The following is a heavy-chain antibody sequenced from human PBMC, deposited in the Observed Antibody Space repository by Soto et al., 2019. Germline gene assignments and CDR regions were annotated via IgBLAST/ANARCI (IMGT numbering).Heavy chain of an antibody. Sequence: NPSETLSLTCAVSGGSISSGGYSWSWIRQPPGKGLEWIGYIYHSGSTYYNPSLKSRVTISVDRSKNQFSLKLSSVTAADTAVYYCASARLRYFDWLLPPDYWGQGTLVTVSS. CDR2: IYHSGST. CDR3: ASARLRYFDWLLPPDY. J-gene: IGHJ4*02. CDR1: GGSISSGGYS. V-gene: IGHV4-30-2*01. D-gene: IGHD3-9*01.